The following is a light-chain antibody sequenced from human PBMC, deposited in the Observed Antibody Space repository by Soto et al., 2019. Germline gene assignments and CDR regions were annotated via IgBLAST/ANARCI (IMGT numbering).Light chain of an antibody. CDR2: DVS. Sequence: QSALTQPASVSGSPGQSITISCTGTSSDVGGSNYVSWYQQHPGKAPKLMIYDVSNRPSGVSNRFSGSKSGNTASLTISGPQPENEAVYYCGSYTSSTPLFVFGTGTKLTVL. J-gene: IGLJ1*01. CDR1: SSDVGGSNY. CDR3: GSYTSSTPLFV. V-gene: IGLV2-14*01.